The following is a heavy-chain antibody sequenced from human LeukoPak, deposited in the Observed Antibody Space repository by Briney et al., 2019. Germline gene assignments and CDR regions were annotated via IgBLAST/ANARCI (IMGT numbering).Heavy chain of an antibody. CDR3: ARQHGSGSYYSRAIDY. V-gene: IGHV5-51*01. Sequence: GESLEISCEASGSSFTTYWIGWVRQLPGKGLEWMGIIYPGDSDTRYSPSFQGQVTISADKSINTAYLQWSSLKASDTAMYYCARQHGSGSYYSRAIDYWGQGTLVTVSS. D-gene: IGHD3-10*01. J-gene: IGHJ4*02. CDR2: IYPGDSDT. CDR1: GSSFTTYW.